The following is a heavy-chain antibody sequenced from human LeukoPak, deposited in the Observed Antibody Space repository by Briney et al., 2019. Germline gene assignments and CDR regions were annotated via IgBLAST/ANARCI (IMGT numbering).Heavy chain of an antibody. V-gene: IGHV3-11*06. CDR1: GFTFSDYY. Sequence: GRSLRPSCAASGFTFSDYYMSWIRQVPGKGLEWDSYISSSSSYTNYADSVKGRFTISRDNAKNSLYLQMNSLRAEDTAVYYCARVGRQQLVGDAFDVWGQGTMVTVSS. D-gene: IGHD6-13*01. J-gene: IGHJ3*01. CDR3: ARVGRQQLVGDAFDV. CDR2: ISSSSSYT.